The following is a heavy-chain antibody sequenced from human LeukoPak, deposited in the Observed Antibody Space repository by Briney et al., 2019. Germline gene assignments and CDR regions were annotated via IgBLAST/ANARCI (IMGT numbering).Heavy chain of an antibody. CDR3: ARGPTRYYSDY. V-gene: IGHV4-59*01. CDR2: IYYSGST. J-gene: IGHJ4*02. CDR1: GGSLSNYY. Sequence: SETLSLTCSVSGGSLSNYYWSWIRQPPGKGLEWIGYIYYSGSTNYNPSLKSRVTISIDTSKSQFSLKLSSVTAADTAVYYCARGPTRYYSDYWGQGTLVTVSS.